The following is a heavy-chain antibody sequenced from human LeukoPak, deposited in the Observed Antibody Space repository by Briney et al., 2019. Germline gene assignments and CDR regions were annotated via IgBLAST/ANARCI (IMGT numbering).Heavy chain of an antibody. Sequence: GASVKVSCKASGGTFSSYAISWVRQAPGQGLEWMGRIIPILGIANYAQKFQGRVTITADKSTSTAYMELSSLRSEDTAVYYCARELGGYVAFDYWGQGTLVTVSS. J-gene: IGHJ4*02. CDR2: IIPILGIA. V-gene: IGHV1-69*04. CDR1: GGTFSSYA. D-gene: IGHD5-12*01. CDR3: ARELGGYVAFDY.